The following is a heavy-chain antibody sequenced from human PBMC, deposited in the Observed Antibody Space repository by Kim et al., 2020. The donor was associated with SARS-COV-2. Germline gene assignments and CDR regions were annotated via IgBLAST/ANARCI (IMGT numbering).Heavy chain of an antibody. V-gene: IGHV4-39*01. CDR3: AVPQSGY. CDR1: GGSISSSSYY. Sequence: SETLSLTCTVSGGSISSSSYYWGWIRQPPGKGLEWIGSIYYSGSTYYNPSLKSRVTISVDTSKNQFSLKLSSVTAADTAVYYCAVPQSGYWGQGTLVTVSS. J-gene: IGHJ4*01. D-gene: IGHD6-25*01. CDR2: IYYSGST.